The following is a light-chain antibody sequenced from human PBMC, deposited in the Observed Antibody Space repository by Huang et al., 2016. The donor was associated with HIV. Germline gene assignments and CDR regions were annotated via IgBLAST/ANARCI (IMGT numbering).Light chain of an antibody. CDR3: QKYDSVPRT. V-gene: IGKV1-27*01. Sequence: DIQMTQYPSSLSASVGDRVTITCRASQDIKNYLAWYQQKAGQVPKLLIYAASSLQSGVPARFSGSGSGTDFTLSISSLQPEDVAIYYCQKYDSVPRTFGQGTKVDIK. CDR1: QDIKNY. CDR2: AAS. J-gene: IGKJ1*01.